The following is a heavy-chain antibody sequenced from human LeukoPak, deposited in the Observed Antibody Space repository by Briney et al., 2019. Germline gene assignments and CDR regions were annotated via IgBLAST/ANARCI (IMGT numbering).Heavy chain of an antibody. CDR1: AFTFNSYT. V-gene: IGHV3-7*01. CDR3: AKDRGPTN. D-gene: IGHD1-1*01. CDR2: IKQDGSEK. Sequence: QAGGSLRLSCAASAFTFNSYTMTWVRRAPGKGLEWVANIKQDGSEKYYVDSVKGRFTISRDNAKNSLYLQMNSLRAEDTAVYYCAKDRGPTNWGQGTLVTVSS. J-gene: IGHJ4*02.